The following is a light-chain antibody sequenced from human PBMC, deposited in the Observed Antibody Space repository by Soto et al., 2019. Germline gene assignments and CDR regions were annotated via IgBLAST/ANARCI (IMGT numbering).Light chain of an antibody. J-gene: IGKJ1*01. Sequence: DIQMTQSPSSLSASVGDRVTITCRASQSISSYLNWYQQKPGKAPKLLIYAASSLQSGVPSRFSGSGSGTEFTLTINSLQTEDFGTYYCQQYNSYSRTFGQGTKVDIK. CDR3: QQYNSYSRT. V-gene: IGKV1-39*01. CDR2: AAS. CDR1: QSISSY.